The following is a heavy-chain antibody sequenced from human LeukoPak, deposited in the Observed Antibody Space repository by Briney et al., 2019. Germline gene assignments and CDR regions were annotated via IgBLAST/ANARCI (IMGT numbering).Heavy chain of an antibody. D-gene: IGHD6-13*01. CDR1: GGSLNGYY. J-gene: IGHJ5*02. Sequence: SETLSLTCAVYGGSLNGYYRSWIRQPPGRRLEWIGEIDHSGSTQYNPSLKSRVTISLDTSKKQFSLRLTSLTAADTAFYYCARYGMAAEGIWWFDPWGQGTLVTVSS. CDR3: ARYGMAAEGIWWFDP. V-gene: IGHV4-34*01. CDR2: IDHSGST.